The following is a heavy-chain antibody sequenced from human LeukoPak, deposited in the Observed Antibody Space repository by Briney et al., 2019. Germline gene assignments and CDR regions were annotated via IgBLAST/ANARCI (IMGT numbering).Heavy chain of an antibody. V-gene: IGHV4-59*01. CDR1: GASISSSF. CDR3: ARLGAPNAFDI. Sequence: SETLSLTCSVSGASISSSFWGWIRQPPGEGLDCIGYISNRGSSNYSPSLKSRGTISVDTSKNHFSLRLSSVTSADTAVYYCARLGAPNAFDIWGQGTMVTVSS. J-gene: IGHJ3*02. CDR2: ISNRGSS.